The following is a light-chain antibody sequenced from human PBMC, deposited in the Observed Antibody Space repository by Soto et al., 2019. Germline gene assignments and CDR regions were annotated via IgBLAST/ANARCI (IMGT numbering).Light chain of an antibody. CDR2: SNN. CDR3: AEWDDSLNGPG. J-gene: IGLJ2*01. CDR1: SSNIGSNT. Sequence: QSVLTQPPSASGTPGQRVTISCSGSSSNIGSNTVNWYQQLPGTAPKILIYSNNQRPSGVPDRFSGSKSGTSASLAISGLQYEDEADYYCAEWDDSLNGPGFGGGTKLTVL. V-gene: IGLV1-44*01.